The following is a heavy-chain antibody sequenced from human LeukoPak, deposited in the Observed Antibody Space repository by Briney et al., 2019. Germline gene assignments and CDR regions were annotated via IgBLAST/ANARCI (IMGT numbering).Heavy chain of an antibody. CDR3: AIINYGDYDY. CDR1: GYTLTELS. CDR2: INPNGGSA. J-gene: IGHJ4*02. D-gene: IGHD4-17*01. Sequence: ASVKVSCKVSGYTLTELSMHWVRQAPGQGLEWLGIINPNGGSASYAQRFQGRVTMTRDTSTTTVYMELTSLRSEDTAVYYCAIINYGDYDYWGQGTLVTVSS. V-gene: IGHV1-46*01.